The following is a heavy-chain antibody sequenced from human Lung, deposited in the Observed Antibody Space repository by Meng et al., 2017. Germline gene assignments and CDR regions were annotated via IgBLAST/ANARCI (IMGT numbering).Heavy chain of an antibody. CDR2: IYNSGST. Sequence: QVQLQGSGAGLVKPSQTLALTCTVSGGSISSSNYYWSWIRQPPGKGLEWSGHIYNSGSTYYNPSLKSRITISVDTSKNQFSLKLSSVTAADTAVYYCARGQKGYFDLWGRGTLVTVSS. CDR1: GGSISSSNYY. V-gene: IGHV4-30-4*01. CDR3: ARGQKGYFDL. J-gene: IGHJ2*01.